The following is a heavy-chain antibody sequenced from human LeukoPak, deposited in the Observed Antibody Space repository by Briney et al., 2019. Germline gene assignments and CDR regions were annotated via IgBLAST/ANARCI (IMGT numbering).Heavy chain of an antibody. CDR3: ARGGSSSWQHFDS. CDR1: GYTFTGYY. D-gene: IGHD6-13*01. V-gene: IGHV1-2*04. CDR2: INPNSGGT. J-gene: IGHJ4*02. Sequence: ASVKVSCKASGYTFTGYYMHWVRQAPGQGLEWMGWINPNSGGTNYAQKFQGWVTMTRDTSISTAYMELSRLRSDDTAVYYCARGGSSSWQHFDSWGQGTLVTVSS.